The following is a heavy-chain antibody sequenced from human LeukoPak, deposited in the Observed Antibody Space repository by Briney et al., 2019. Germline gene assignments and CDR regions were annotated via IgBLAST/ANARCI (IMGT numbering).Heavy chain of an antibody. J-gene: IGHJ4*02. D-gene: IGHD3-10*01. Sequence: LSLTCTVSGGSISGWYWSWIRQVPGKGLEWISYISGSGATIYYAAYVKGRFTITRDNAKNSLYMQMNDLRSGDTAVYYCVRGARGSRSGFDYWGQGTLVTVSS. CDR1: GGSISGWY. V-gene: IGHV3-11*01. CDR2: ISGSGATI. CDR3: VRGARGSRSGFDY.